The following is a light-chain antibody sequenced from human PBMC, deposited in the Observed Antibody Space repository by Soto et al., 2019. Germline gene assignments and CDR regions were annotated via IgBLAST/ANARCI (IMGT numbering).Light chain of an antibody. J-gene: IGKJ4*01. CDR1: QGINKY. CDR2: GAS. Sequence: AIRMTQSPSSLSASPRDRVSVTCRASQGINKYLAWYQQKPGKAPKLLIYGASTLQTGVPSRFSGSGSGTDFTLTISSLQSEDFATYYCQQYYSHPPLTCGGGTKGDIK. V-gene: IGKV1-8*01. CDR3: QQYYSHPPLT.